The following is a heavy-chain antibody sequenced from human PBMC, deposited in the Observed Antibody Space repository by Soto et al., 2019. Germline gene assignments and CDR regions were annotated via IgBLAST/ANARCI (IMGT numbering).Heavy chain of an antibody. D-gene: IGHD1-26*01. CDR1: GYTFSSYG. CDR2: ISAYNGNT. J-gene: IGHJ4*02. Sequence: ASVKVSCKASGYTFSSYGIGWVRQSPGQGLEWMGWISAYNGNTNYAQKLQGRVTMTTDTSTSTAYMELRSLRSDDTAVYYCATSGSYQLSIDYWGQGTLVTVPS. CDR3: ATSGSYQLSIDY. V-gene: IGHV1-18*01.